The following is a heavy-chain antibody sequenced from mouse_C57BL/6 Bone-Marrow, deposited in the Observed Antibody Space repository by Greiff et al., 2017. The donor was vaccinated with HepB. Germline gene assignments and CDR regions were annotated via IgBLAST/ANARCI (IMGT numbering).Heavy chain of an antibody. CDR2: INPSSGYT. Sequence: VQLQESGAELARPGASVKMSCKASGYTFTSYTMHWVNQRPGQGLEWIGYINPSSGYTKYNQKFKDKATLTADKSSSTAYMQLSSLTSEDSAVYYCARKTLRYFDYWGQGTTLTVSS. CDR3: ARKTLRYFDY. J-gene: IGHJ2*01. V-gene: IGHV1-4*01. D-gene: IGHD1-2*01. CDR1: GYTFTSYT.